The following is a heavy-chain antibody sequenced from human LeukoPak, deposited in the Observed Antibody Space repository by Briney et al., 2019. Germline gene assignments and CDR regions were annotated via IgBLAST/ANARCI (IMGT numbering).Heavy chain of an antibody. D-gene: IGHD1-26*01. Sequence: SVKVSCKASGGTFSSYAIGWVRQAPGQGLEWMGRIIPILGIANYAQKFQGRVTITADKSTSTAYMELSSLRSEDTAVYYCARLYVRGSYYKGAFDIWGQGTMVTVSS. J-gene: IGHJ3*02. CDR2: IIPILGIA. CDR1: GGTFSSYA. CDR3: ARLYVRGSYYKGAFDI. V-gene: IGHV1-69*04.